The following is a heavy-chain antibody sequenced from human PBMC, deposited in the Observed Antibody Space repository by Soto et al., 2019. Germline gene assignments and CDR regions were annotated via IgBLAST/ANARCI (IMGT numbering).Heavy chain of an antibody. D-gene: IGHD3-22*01. V-gene: IGHV3-21*01. Sequence: GSLRLSCAASGFTFSSYSMNWVRQAPGKGLEWVSSISSSSSYIYYADSVKGRFTISRDNAKNSLYLQMNSLRAEDTAVYYCARSVYYYDSSGPLGEDVWGQGTTVTVSS. CDR2: ISSSSSYI. CDR1: GFTFSSYS. CDR3: ARSVYYYDSSGPLGEDV. J-gene: IGHJ6*02.